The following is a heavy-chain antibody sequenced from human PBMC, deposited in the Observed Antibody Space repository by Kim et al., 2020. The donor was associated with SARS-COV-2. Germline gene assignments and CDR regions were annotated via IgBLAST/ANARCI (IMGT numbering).Heavy chain of an antibody. CDR1: GFTFSSYA. J-gene: IGHJ4*02. CDR2: ISGSGGST. Sequence: GGSLRLSCAASGFTFSSYAMSWVRQAPGKGLEWVSAISGSGGSTYYADSVKGRFTISRDNSKNTLYLQMNSLRAEDTAVYYCAKVAHPSKGDYYYYDSSGYKGVFDYWGQGTLVTVSS. CDR3: AKVAHPSKGDYYYYDSSGYKGVFDY. V-gene: IGHV3-23*01. D-gene: IGHD3-22*01.